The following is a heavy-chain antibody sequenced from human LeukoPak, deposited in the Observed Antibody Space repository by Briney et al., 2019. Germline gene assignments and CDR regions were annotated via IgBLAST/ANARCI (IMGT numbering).Heavy chain of an antibody. CDR2: IYPGDSDT. CDR1: GYSFTSYW. CDR3: ARADFWSGYHSPTPCTPFDY. V-gene: IGHV5-51*01. D-gene: IGHD3-3*01. Sequence: GESLKISCKGSGYSFTSYWIGWVRQMPGKGLEWMGIIYPGDSDTRYSPSFQGQVTISADKSISTAYLQWSSLKASDTAMYYCARADFWSGYHSPTPCTPFDYWGQGTLVTVSS. J-gene: IGHJ4*02.